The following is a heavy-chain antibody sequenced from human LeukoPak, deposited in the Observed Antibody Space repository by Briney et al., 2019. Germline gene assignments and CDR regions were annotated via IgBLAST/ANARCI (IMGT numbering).Heavy chain of an antibody. V-gene: IGHV3-74*01. CDR1: GFIFSNYW. D-gene: IGHD1-14*01. J-gene: IGHJ4*02. Sequence: GGSLRLSCAASGFIFSNYWMHWVRQAPGKGLVWVSRINSDGSSTSYADSVKGRFTISRDNSKNTLYLQMNSLKAEDTAVYYCAKDLGPTGPLDYWGQGTLVTVSS. CDR2: INSDGSST. CDR3: AKDLGPTGPLDY.